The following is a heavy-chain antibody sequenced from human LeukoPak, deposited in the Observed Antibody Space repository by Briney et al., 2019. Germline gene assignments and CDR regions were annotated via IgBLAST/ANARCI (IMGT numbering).Heavy chain of an antibody. CDR3: ARAGVNYDSSGYFPDDAFDI. D-gene: IGHD3-22*01. CDR1: GFTFSSYT. Sequence: GGSLRLSCEASGFTFSSYTMNWVRQAPGKGLEWVSSISSSSRYIYYADSVKGRFTISRDNAKNSLYLQMNSLRAEDTAVYYCARAGVNYDSSGYFPDDAFDIWGQGTMVTVSS. CDR2: ISSSSRYI. V-gene: IGHV3-21*01. J-gene: IGHJ3*02.